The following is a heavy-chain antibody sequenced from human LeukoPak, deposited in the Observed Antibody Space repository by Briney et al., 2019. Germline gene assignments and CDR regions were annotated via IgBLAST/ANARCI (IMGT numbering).Heavy chain of an antibody. CDR1: GGSIRSTNNY. D-gene: IGHD3-3*01. V-gene: IGHV4-39*01. CDR2: TFFSGT. Sequence: SETLSLTCSVSGGSIRSTNNYWGWIRQPPGKGLEWVGTTFFSGTYYSPSLKSRVSISVDMSRNQVSLSLNSVTAADTAVYYCARHLRSEVFGEVALGYFDQWGQGTLVTVSS. J-gene: IGHJ4*02. CDR3: ARHLRSEVFGEVALGYFDQ.